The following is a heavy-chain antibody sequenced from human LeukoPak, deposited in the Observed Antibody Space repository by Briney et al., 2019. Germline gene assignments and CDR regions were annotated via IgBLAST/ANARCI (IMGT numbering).Heavy chain of an antibody. CDR3: ARHYGPRTTDAFDI. Sequence: SETLSLTCTVSGGSICSYYWSWIRKPPGKGLEWIGYIYYSGSTNYNPSLKSRVTTSVDTSKNQFSLKLSSVTAADTAVYYCARHYGPRTTDAFDIWGQGTMVTVSS. CDR2: IYYSGST. CDR1: GGSICSYY. J-gene: IGHJ3*02. V-gene: IGHV4-59*01. D-gene: IGHD4-17*01.